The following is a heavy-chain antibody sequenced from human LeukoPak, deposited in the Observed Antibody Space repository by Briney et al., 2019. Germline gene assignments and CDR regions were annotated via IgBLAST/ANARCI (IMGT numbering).Heavy chain of an antibody. V-gene: IGHV3-21*01. CDR3: VRIPNNAGFPNWFDP. CDR1: GFSFTYST. Sequence: GGSLRLSYSASGFSFTYSTMNWVRLAPGKGLEWVSSITSSSGNIYYSDSVRGRFTVSRDNAKNSLYLQMNSLIAEDSAVYYCVRIPNNAGFPNWFDPWGQGTLVSVSS. J-gene: IGHJ5*02. D-gene: IGHD3-9*01. CDR2: ITSSSGNI.